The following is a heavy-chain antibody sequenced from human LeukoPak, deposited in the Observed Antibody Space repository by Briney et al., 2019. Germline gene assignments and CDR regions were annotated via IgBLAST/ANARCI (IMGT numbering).Heavy chain of an antibody. CDR1: GVSMSSSPYY. Sequence: SETLSLTCTVSGVSMSSSPYYWGWIRQPPGKGLEWIGTIYDIGNTNYNPFLRSRLTISVDTSRNQFSLKLSSVTAADTAVYYCARHDCDSSRCSVNWFDPWGQGTLVTVSS. CDR2: IYDIGNT. J-gene: IGHJ5*02. D-gene: IGHD2/OR15-2a*01. V-gene: IGHV4-39*01. CDR3: ARHDCDSSRCSVNWFDP.